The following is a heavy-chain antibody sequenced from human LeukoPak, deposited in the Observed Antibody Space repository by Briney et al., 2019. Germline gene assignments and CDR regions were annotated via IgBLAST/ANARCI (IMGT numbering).Heavy chain of an antibody. Sequence: GGSLRLSCAASGFIFSRYWMHWVRQAPGKGLVWISRIKSDGSSTNYADSVKGRFTISRDNAKNTLYLQMNSLRADDTAVYYCARDNPPSYYDFWSGYSPFDYWGQGTLVTVSS. CDR1: GFIFSRYW. CDR3: ARDNPPSYYDFWSGYSPFDY. CDR2: IKSDGSST. J-gene: IGHJ4*02. V-gene: IGHV3-74*01. D-gene: IGHD3-3*01.